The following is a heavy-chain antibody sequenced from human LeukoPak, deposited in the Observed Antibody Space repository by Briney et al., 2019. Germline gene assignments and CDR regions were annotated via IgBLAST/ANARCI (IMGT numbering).Heavy chain of an antibody. J-gene: IGHJ4*02. CDR1: GYTFTSYG. CDR3: ARVLKYGSGSYYKGTSLYFDY. D-gene: IGHD3-10*01. V-gene: IGHV1-18*01. Sequence: ASAKVSCKASGYTFTSYGISWVRQAPGQGLEWMGWISAYNGNTNYAQKLQGRVTMTTDTSTSTAYMELRSLRSDDTAVYYCARVLKYGSGSYYKGTSLYFDYWGQGTLVTVSS. CDR2: ISAYNGNT.